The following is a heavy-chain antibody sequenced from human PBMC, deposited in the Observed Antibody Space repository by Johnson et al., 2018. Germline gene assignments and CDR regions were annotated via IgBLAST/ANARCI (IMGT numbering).Heavy chain of an antibody. Sequence: QVQLLESGGGVVQPGRSLRLSCAASAFTFSSYGMHWVRQAPGKGLEWVAVIWYDGSNKYYADSVTGRFTISRDNSKNTLYLQMNSLRAEDTAVYYRARVIGITVVTLCCAFDIWGQGTMVTVSS. CDR1: AFTFSSYG. CDR3: ARVIGITVVTLCCAFDI. CDR2: IWYDGSNK. D-gene: IGHD4-23*01. J-gene: IGHJ3*02. V-gene: IGHV3-33*01.